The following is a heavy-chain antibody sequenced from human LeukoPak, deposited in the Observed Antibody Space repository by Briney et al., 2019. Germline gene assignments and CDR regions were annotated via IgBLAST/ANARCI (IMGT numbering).Heavy chain of an antibody. V-gene: IGHV1-24*01. CDR3: ATYFITMVRGAYPHNFDY. CDR1: GYTLTELS. CDR2: FDPEDGET. J-gene: IGHJ4*02. Sequence: ASVKVSCKVSGYTLTELSIHWVRQAPGKGLEWMGGFDPEDGETIYAQKFQGRVTKTEDTSTDTAYMELSSLRSEDTAVYYCATYFITMVRGAYPHNFDYWGQGTLVTVSS. D-gene: IGHD3-10*01.